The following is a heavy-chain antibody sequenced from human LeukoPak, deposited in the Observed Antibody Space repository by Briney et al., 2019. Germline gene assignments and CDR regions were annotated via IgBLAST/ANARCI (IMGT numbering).Heavy chain of an antibody. Sequence: GRSLRLACAAAGLTFTSYSMNWVRQAPGKGLEWVSTISGGGGSTYYADSVTGRFTISRDNSKNTLYLQVNSLRAEDTAVYYCAKGGKWDVTPFDYWGQGTLVTVSS. CDR3: AKGGKWDVTPFDY. D-gene: IGHD1-26*01. CDR2: ISGGGGST. V-gene: IGHV3-23*01. J-gene: IGHJ4*02. CDR1: GLTFTSYS.